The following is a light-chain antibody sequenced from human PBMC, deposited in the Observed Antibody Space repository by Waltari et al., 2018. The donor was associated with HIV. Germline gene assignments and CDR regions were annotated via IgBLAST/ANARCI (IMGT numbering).Light chain of an antibody. Sequence: QAVLTQPSSLSASPGASARVTCTLRSGINVGTYRVYWYQQKSGRPPLPSRFSGSKDASANAGILLISGLQSEDEADYYCMIWYSSAWVFGGGTKLTVL. J-gene: IGLJ3*02. CDR1: SGINVGTYR. V-gene: IGLV5-45*02. CDR3: MIWYSSAWV.